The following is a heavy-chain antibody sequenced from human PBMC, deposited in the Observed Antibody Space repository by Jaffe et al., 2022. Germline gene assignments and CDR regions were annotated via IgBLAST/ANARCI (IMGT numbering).Heavy chain of an antibody. CDR2: IKRDGSDK. D-gene: IGHD5-12*01. CDR3: ARGTDIVPTIRGFES. V-gene: IGHV3-7*01. CDR1: GFTFNNFW. J-gene: IGHJ4*02. Sequence: EAQLVESGGDLVQPGGSLRLSCAASGFTFNNFWMNWVRQAPGKGLEWVANIKRDGSDKYYLDSVRGRFTISRDNAKNSIYLEMNSLRADDTAVYYCARGTDIVPTIRGFESWGQGTLVTVAS.